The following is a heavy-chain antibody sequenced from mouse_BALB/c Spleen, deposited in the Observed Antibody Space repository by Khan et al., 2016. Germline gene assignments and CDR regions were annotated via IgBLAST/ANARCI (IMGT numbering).Heavy chain of an antibody. Sequence: EVQLQESGPGLVKPSQSLSLTCTVTGYSITSDYAWNWIRQFPGNKLEWMGYISYSGSTSYNPSLKSRISITRDTSKNQFFLQLNSVTTEDTATKYCAREGGNYGGFAYWGQGTLVTVSA. J-gene: IGHJ3*01. V-gene: IGHV3-2*02. CDR1: GYSITSDYA. CDR3: AREGGNYGGFAY. CDR2: ISYSGST. D-gene: IGHD2-1*01.